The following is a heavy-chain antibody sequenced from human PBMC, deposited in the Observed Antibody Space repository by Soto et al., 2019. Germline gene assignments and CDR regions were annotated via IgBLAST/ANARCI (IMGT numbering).Heavy chain of an antibody. J-gene: IGHJ3*02. Sequence: PSPTLSLTCAISGDSVSSNSAAWNWIRQSPSRGLEWLGRTYYRSKWYNDYAVSVKSRITINPDTSKNQFSLQLNSVTPEDTAVYYCARGEERGYGDYPDAFDIWGQGTMVTVSS. CDR2: TYYRSKWYN. D-gene: IGHD4-17*01. CDR3: ARGEERGYGDYPDAFDI. V-gene: IGHV6-1*01. CDR1: GDSVSSNSAA.